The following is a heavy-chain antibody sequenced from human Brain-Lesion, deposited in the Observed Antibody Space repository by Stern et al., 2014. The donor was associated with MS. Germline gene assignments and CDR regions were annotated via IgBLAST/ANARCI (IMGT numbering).Heavy chain of an antibody. CDR1: GFTFSTYW. Sequence: VQLVESGGGLVQPGGSLRLSCAASGFTFSTYWMRWVRQAPGKGLEWVANIKQDGSAEYYVAPVKGRFTISRDNAKRSLYLQMNSLRAEDTAVYYCTRDCGRGSCSLPYYYYGMDVWGQGTAVNVSS. V-gene: IGHV3-7*01. CDR3: TRDCGRGSCSLPYYYYGMDV. J-gene: IGHJ6*02. D-gene: IGHD2-15*01. CDR2: IKQDGSAE.